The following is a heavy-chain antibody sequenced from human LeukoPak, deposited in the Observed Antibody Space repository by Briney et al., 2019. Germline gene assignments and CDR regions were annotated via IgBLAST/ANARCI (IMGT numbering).Heavy chain of an antibody. CDR2: TRPNNDGI. V-gene: IGHV1-2*02. D-gene: IGHD5-24*01. J-gene: IGHJ4*02. CDR1: GYTLTDHH. Sequence: ASVKVSCKASGYTLTDHHLIWVRQAPGQGLEWMGWTRPNNDGIRYAQEFQGRVTMTRDTSISTAYMELTSLTSDDTAIYYCARDPVDGYSHYDFWGQGTLVTVSS. CDR3: ARDPVDGYSHYDF.